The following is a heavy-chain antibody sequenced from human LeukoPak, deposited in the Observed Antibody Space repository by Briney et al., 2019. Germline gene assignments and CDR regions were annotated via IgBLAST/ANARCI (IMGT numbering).Heavy chain of an antibody. V-gene: IGHV4-31*03. CDR2: IYYSGST. J-gene: IGHJ6*03. D-gene: IGHD1-26*01. CDR3: ARDREVDYYYYMDV. CDR1: GGSIRSGGYY. Sequence: SETLSLTCTVSGGSIRSGGYYWSWNRQHPGQGLEWIGYIYYSGSTYYNPSLKRRVTISVDTSKNQFSLKLSSVTAADTAVYYCARDREVDYYYYMDVWGKGTTVTVSS.